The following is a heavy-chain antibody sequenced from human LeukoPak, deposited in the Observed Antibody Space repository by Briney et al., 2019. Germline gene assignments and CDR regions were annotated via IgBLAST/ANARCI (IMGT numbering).Heavy chain of an antibody. Sequence: GESLKISCKGSGYSFTSYWIGWVRQMPGEGLEWMGIIYPGDSDTRYSPSFQGQVTISADKSISTAYLQWSSLKASDTAMYYCARRGDGYKHEYYFDYWGRGTLVTVSS. V-gene: IGHV5-51*01. J-gene: IGHJ4*02. D-gene: IGHD5-24*01. CDR1: GYSFTSYW. CDR3: ARRGDGYKHEYYFDY. CDR2: IYPGDSDT.